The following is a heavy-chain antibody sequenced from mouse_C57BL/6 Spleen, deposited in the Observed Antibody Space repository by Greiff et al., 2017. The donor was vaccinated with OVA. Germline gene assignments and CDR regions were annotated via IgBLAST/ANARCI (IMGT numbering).Heavy chain of an antibody. V-gene: IGHV1-69*01. Sequence: VQLQQPGAELVMPGASVKLSCKASGYTFTSYWMHWVKQRPGQGLEWIGEIDPSDSYTNYNQKFKGKSTLTVDKSSSTAYMQLSSLTSEDSAVYYCARGYDYDAAWFAYWGQGTLVTVSA. CDR3: ARGYDYDAAWFAY. CDR1: GYTFTSYW. J-gene: IGHJ3*01. CDR2: IDPSDSYT. D-gene: IGHD2-4*01.